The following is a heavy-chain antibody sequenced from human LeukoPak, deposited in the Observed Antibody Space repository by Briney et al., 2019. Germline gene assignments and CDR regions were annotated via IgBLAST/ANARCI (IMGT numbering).Heavy chain of an antibody. D-gene: IGHD3-9*01. CDR2: ISSSSSYI. Sequence: PGGSLRLSCAASGFTFSSYSMNWVRQAPGKGLEWVSSISSSSSYIYYADSVNGRFTISRDNAKNSLYLQMNSLRAEDTAVYYCARAVRDILTGYYLDYWGQGTLVTVSS. J-gene: IGHJ4*02. V-gene: IGHV3-21*01. CDR1: GFTFSSYS. CDR3: ARAVRDILTGYYLDY.